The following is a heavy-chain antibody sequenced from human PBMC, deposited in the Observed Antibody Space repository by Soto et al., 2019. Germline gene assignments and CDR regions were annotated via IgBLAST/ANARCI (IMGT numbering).Heavy chain of an antibody. Sequence: PRLSCAASGFTFSSYAMSWVRQAPGKGLEWVSAISGSGGSTYYADSVKGRFTISRDNSKNTLYLQMNSLRAEDTAVYYCAKSPPYCSSTSCYYLDDWGQGTMVTVSS. V-gene: IGHV3-23*01. CDR1: GFTFSSYA. CDR2: ISGSGGST. J-gene: IGHJ4*02. CDR3: AKSPPYCSSTSCYYLDD. D-gene: IGHD2-2*01.